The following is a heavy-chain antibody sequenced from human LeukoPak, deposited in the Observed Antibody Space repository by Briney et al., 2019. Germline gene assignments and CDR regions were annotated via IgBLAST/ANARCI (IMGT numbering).Heavy chain of an antibody. V-gene: IGHV3-21*01. CDR3: ARDLNPNYGDYDGFDY. CDR2: ISSSSSYI. Sequence: PGGSLRLSCAASGFTFSSYSMNWVRQAPGKGLEWVSSISSSSSYIYYADSVKGRFTISRDNAKNSLYLQMNSLRAEDTAVYYCARDLNPNYGDYDGFDYWGQGTLVTVSS. J-gene: IGHJ4*02. CDR1: GFTFSSYS. D-gene: IGHD4-17*01.